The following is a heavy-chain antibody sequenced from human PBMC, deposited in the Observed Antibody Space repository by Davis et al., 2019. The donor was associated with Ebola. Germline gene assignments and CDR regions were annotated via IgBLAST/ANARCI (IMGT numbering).Heavy chain of an antibody. CDR2: INNDGTII. CDR3: VRWNDL. CDR1: AFTLSAYW. J-gene: IGHJ5*02. D-gene: IGHD1-1*01. V-gene: IGHV3-74*01. Sequence: SLTPSCPASAFTLSAYWTHCVRQAPGKGLVWVSRINNDGTIISYAHSVTGRFSISRDNTRNTLFLQMNNLRANDTAVYYCVRWNDLWGQGTLVTVS.